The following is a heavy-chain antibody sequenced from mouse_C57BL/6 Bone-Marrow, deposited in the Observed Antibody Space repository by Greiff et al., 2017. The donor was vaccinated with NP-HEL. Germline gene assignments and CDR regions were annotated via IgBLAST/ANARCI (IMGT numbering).Heavy chain of an antibody. CDR1: GYTFTSYG. CDR2: IYPRSGNT. CDR3: ARYDYGSTYGNYFDY. Sequence: VQLQQSGAELARPGASVKLSCKASGYTFTSYGISWVKQRTGQGLEWIGEIYPRSGNTYYNEKFKGKATLTADKSSSTAYMELRSLTSEDSAVYFCARYDYGSTYGNYFDYWGQGTTLTVSS. V-gene: IGHV1-81*01. D-gene: IGHD1-1*01. J-gene: IGHJ2*01.